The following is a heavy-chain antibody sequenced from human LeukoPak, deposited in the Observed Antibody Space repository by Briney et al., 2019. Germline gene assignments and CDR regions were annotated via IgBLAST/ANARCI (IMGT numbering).Heavy chain of an antibody. CDR2: IYYNGST. CDR1: GGSIRSSTYY. J-gene: IGHJ3*02. V-gene: IGHV4-39*07. CDR3: ARALTTVAHISHGFDI. D-gene: IGHD4-23*01. Sequence: SETLSLTCTVSGGSIRSSTYYWGWIRQPPGKGLEWIGSIYYNGSTYYNPPLKSRVTMSLDMSNNQFSLILTSVPAADTAVYYCARALTTVAHISHGFDIWGQGTMVTVSS.